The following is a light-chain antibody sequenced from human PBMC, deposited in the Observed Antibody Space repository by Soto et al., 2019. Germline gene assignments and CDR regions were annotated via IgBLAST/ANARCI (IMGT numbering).Light chain of an antibody. CDR3: QQSYYNPT. V-gene: IGKV1-39*01. J-gene: IGKJ1*01. CDR1: QSVSNY. CDR2: DAS. Sequence: DIQMNQAPSSLSASLGDRVTITCRASQSVSNYLHWYQQKPGKAPNLLIYDASSLQSGVPSRFSGSGSGTDFTLTISSLQHEDFATYYCQQSYYNPTFGQGTKVDIK.